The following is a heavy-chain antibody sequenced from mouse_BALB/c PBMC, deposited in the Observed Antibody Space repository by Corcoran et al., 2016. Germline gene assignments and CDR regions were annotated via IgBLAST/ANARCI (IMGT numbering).Heavy chain of an antibody. D-gene: IGHD1-1*01. Sequence: EVQLQQSGPELVKPGASVKMSCEASGYTFTSYVMHWVKQKPGQGLEWIGYINPYNDGTEYNEKFKDKATLTSDKSSSTAYMELSSLTSEDSAVYYCAREWRLYYYGDYWGQGTSVTVSS. CDR1: GYTFTSYV. J-gene: IGHJ4*01. CDR3: AREWRLYYYGDY. V-gene: IGHV1S136*01. CDR2: INPYNDGT.